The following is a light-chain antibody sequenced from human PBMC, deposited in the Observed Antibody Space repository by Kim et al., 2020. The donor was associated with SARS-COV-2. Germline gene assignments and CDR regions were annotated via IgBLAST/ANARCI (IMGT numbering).Light chain of an antibody. Sequence: PGERATLSCRTSHSVSSTSLAWYQQKPGQSPRLLIYGASIRATGIPDRFSGSGSGTDFTLTVSRLEPEDFAVYYCQQYGTSLFTFGQGTRLE. CDR1: HSVSSTS. J-gene: IGKJ5*01. CDR2: GAS. V-gene: IGKV3-20*01. CDR3: QQYGTSLFT.